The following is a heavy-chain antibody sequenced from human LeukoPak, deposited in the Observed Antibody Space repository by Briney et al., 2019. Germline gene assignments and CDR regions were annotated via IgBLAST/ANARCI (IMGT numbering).Heavy chain of an antibody. Sequence: GGSLRLSCAASGFTFSSYWMHWVRQAPGKGLVWVSRINSDGSSTSYADPVKGRFTISRDNAKNTLYLQMNSLRAEDTAVYYCARGFGQLWFGELLHYDYWGQGTLVTVSS. J-gene: IGHJ4*02. CDR3: ARGFGQLWFGELLHYDY. V-gene: IGHV3-74*01. CDR2: INSDGSST. CDR1: GFTFSSYW. D-gene: IGHD3-10*01.